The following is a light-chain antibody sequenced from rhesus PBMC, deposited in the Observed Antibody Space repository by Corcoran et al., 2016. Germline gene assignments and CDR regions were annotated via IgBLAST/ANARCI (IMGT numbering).Light chain of an antibody. Sequence: DIQMTQSPSSLSASVGDRVTITCRASQGISSYLAWYQQKPGKAPKPLIYYASNLESGVPSRVSGSGSVTEFTLTISSLQPEDFATYYCQQYNSDPWTFGQGTKVEIE. CDR3: QQYNSDPWT. V-gene: IGKV1-37*01. CDR2: YAS. CDR1: QGISSY. J-gene: IGKJ1*01.